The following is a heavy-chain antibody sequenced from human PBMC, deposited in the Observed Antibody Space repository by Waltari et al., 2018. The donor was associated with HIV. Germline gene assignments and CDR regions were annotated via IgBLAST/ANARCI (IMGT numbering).Heavy chain of an antibody. V-gene: IGHV4-38-2*01. Sequence: QVQLQESGPGLVKPSETLSLTCAVSGYSLSSGYYWGWTRQPPGKGLEWIGSIYHSGTTFYNPSLESRVTMSVDTSTNQFSLKLSSVTAADTAVHYCARGNLVDCTFDIWGQGTMVTVSS. CDR2: IYHSGTT. CDR1: GYSLSSGYY. J-gene: IGHJ3*02. CDR3: ARGNLVDCTFDI. D-gene: IGHD3-9*01.